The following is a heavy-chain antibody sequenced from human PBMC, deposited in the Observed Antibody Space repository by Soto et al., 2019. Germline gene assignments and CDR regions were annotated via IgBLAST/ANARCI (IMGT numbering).Heavy chain of an antibody. CDR2: ISWNSGSI. Sequence: LRLSCAASGFTFADYAMHWVRQAPGKGLEWVSGISWNSGSIGYADSVKGRFTISRDNAKNSLYLQMNSLRAEDTDLYYCAKDMDSSWYYYGMDVWGQGTTVTVSS. J-gene: IGHJ6*02. CDR3: AKDMDSSWYYYGMDV. D-gene: IGHD6-13*01. V-gene: IGHV3-9*01. CDR1: GFTFADYA.